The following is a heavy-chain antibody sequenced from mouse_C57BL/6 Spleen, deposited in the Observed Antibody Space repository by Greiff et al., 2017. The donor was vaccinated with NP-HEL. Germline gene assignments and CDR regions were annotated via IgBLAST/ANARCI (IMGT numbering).Heavy chain of an antibody. J-gene: IGHJ2*01. CDR3: TRARNYYGSSYFDH. Sequence: QVQLKQSGAELVRPGASVTLSCKASGYTFTDYEMHWVKQTPVHGLEWIGAIDPETGGTAYNQKFKGKAILTADKSSSTAYMELRSLTSEDSAVYYCTRARNYYGSSYFDHWGQGTTLTVSS. CDR2: IDPETGGT. V-gene: IGHV1-15*01. CDR1: GYTFTDYE. D-gene: IGHD1-1*01.